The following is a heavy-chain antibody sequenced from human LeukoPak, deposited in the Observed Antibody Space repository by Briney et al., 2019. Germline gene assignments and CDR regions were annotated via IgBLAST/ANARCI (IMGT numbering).Heavy chain of an antibody. D-gene: IGHD3-10*01. J-gene: IGHJ2*01. CDR3: ARDDITMVRGRPRAAPAWYFDL. Sequence: PSETLSLTCNVSGGSISSGGYYWSWIRQPPGKGLEWIGYIYHSGSTYYNPSLKSRVTISVDRSKNQFSLKLSSVTAADTAVYYCARDDITMVRGRPRAAPAWYFDLWGRGTLVTVSS. V-gene: IGHV4-30-2*01. CDR2: IYHSGST. CDR1: GGSISSGGYY.